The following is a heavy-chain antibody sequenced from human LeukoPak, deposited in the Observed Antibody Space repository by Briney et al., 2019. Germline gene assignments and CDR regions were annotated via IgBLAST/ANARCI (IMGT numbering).Heavy chain of an antibody. CDR1: GFTFSSYS. Sequence: PGGSLRLSCAASGFTFSSYSMNWVRQAPGKGLEWVSSISRSSSYIYYADSVKGRFTISRDNAKNSLYLQMNSLRAEDTAVYYCAREVREYQLLGSIDYWGQGTLVTVSS. J-gene: IGHJ4*02. D-gene: IGHD2-2*01. V-gene: IGHV3-21*01. CDR3: AREVREYQLLGSIDY. CDR2: ISRSSSYI.